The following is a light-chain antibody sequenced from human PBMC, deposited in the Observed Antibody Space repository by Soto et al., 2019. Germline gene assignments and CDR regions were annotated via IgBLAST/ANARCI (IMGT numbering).Light chain of an antibody. V-gene: IGKV1-39*01. J-gene: IGKJ1*01. CDR2: SAS. Sequence: DIQMTQSPSSLSAFVGDRVTITCRASQTISGFLNWYQQKPGKAPGLLIYSASTLQSGVPSRFSASGSGTESTLTISSLQPEDFASYYCQQNYTTLGTFGQGTTVEIK. CDR1: QTISGF. CDR3: QQNYTTLGT.